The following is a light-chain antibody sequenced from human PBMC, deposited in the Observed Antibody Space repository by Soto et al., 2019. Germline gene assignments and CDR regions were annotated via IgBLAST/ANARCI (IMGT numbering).Light chain of an antibody. CDR2: GAS. V-gene: IGKV3-20*01. Sequence: EILLTQSPGTLSLSPGERATLSCRASQSVSSNYLAWYQQKPGQAPRLLIYGASSRAPGIPDRFSGSGSGTDFSLTISRLEPEDFAVYYCQQYGGSLTWTFGQGTKVEIK. CDR3: QQYGGSLTWT. CDR1: QSVSSNY. J-gene: IGKJ1*01.